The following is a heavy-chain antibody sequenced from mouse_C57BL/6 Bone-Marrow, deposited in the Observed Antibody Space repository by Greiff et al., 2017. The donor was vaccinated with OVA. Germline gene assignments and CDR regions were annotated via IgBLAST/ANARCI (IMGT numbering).Heavy chain of an antibody. CDR1: GYAFSSYW. CDR2: IYPGDGDT. CDR3: ARGYYYGSWYFDV. D-gene: IGHD1-1*01. V-gene: IGHV1-80*01. J-gene: IGHJ1*03. Sequence: VQLVESGAELVKPGASVKISCKASGYAFSSYWMNWVKQRPGKGLEWIGQIYPGDGDTNYNGKFKGKATLTADKSSSTAYMQLSSLTSEDSAVYFCARGYYYGSWYFDVWGTGTTVTVSS.